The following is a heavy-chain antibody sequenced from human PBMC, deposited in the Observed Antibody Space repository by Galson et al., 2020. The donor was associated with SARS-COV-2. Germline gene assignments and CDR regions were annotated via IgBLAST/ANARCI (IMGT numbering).Heavy chain of an antibody. V-gene: IGHV2-70*01. CDR1: GFSLSTSGMC. D-gene: IGHD3-9*01. J-gene: IGHJ6*02. Sequence: SGPTLVTPTQTLTLTCTFSGFSLSTSGMCVSWIRQPPGKALEWLALIDWDDDKDYSTSLKTRLTLSKDTSKNQVVLTMTNMDPVDTATYYCARIRTRKYYDILTGYSNYYYYYGMDVWGQGTTVTVSS. CDR3: ARIRTRKYYDILTGYSNYYYYYGMDV. CDR2: IDWDDDK.